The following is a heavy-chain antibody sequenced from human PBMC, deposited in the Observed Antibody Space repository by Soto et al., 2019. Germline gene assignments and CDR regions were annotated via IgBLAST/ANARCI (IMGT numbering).Heavy chain of an antibody. V-gene: IGHV4-31*03. CDR3: XRDRDCSGGSCYSGFDP. D-gene: IGHD2-15*01. CDR1: GGSISGGGYY. CDR2: IYYGGST. Sequence: SVTLSLTCTVSGGSISGGGYYWSWIRQHPGKGLEWIGYIYYGGSTYYNPSLKSRVTISVDTSKNQFSLKLSSVTAADTAVYYCXRDRDCSGGSCYSGFDPWGQGTLVTVSS. J-gene: IGHJ5*02.